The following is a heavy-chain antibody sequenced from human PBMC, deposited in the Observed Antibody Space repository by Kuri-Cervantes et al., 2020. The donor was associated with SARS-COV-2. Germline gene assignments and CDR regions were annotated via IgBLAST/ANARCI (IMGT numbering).Heavy chain of an antibody. CDR1: GGSISSGDYY. D-gene: IGHD5-18*01. CDR3: AREPLGYGPGGY. V-gene: IGHV4-30-4*01. CDR2: IYYSGTT. J-gene: IGHJ4*02. Sequence: SETLSLTCTVSGGSISSGDYYWTWIRQPPGKGLEWIGYIYYSGTTSYNPSLKSRVTISVDTSKNQFSLRLSSVTAADTAVYYCAREPLGYGPGGYWGQGTLVPSPQ.